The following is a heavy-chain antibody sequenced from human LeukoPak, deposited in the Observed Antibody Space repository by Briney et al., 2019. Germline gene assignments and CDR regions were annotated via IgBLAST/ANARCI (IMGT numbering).Heavy chain of an antibody. CDR3: TRARTVLTGLFDY. CDR1: GGSISSGVYY. Sequence: SETLSLTCTVSGGSISSGVYYWSWIRQHPGKGLEWIGYIYYSGSTYYNPSLKSRVTISVDTSKNQFSLKLSSVTAADTAVYYCTRARTVLTGLFDYWGQGTLVTVSS. D-gene: IGHD1-14*01. CDR2: IYYSGST. V-gene: IGHV4-31*03. J-gene: IGHJ4*02.